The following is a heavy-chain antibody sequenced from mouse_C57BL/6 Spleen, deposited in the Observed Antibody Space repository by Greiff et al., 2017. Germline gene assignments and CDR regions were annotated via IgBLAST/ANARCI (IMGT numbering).Heavy chain of an antibody. Sequence: QVQLQQPGAELVMPGASVKLSCKASGYTFTSYWMHWVKQRPGQGLEWIGEIDPSDSYTNYNQKFKGKSTLTVDKSSSTAYMQLSSLTSEDSAVYYCARHYDYGGESSFAYWGQGTLVTVSA. D-gene: IGHD2-4*01. CDR3: ARHYDYGGESSFAY. CDR1: GYTFTSYW. V-gene: IGHV1-69*01. CDR2: IDPSDSYT. J-gene: IGHJ3*01.